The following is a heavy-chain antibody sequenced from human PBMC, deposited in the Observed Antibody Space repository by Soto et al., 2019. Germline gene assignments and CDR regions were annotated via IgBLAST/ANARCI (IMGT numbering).Heavy chain of an antibody. CDR2: SSNSGSFT. Sequence: GESLRLSCAASGFTFSDHYMSWIRQAPGKGLEWIGYSSNSGSFTRYADSVKGRFTISRDNSKNTLYLQMNSLRAEDTAVYYCAKDHHSSAHFGMDFCGKGTKVTV. CDR3: AKDHHSSAHFGMDF. D-gene: IGHD6-19*01. J-gene: IGHJ6*04. CDR1: GFTFSDHY. V-gene: IGHV3-11*06.